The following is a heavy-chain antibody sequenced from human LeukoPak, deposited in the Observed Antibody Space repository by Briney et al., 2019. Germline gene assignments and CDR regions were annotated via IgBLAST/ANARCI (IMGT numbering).Heavy chain of an antibody. J-gene: IGHJ6*02. CDR1: GFTVSSNY. Sequence: GGSLRLSCAASGFTVSSNYMSWVRQAPGKGLEWVSVIYSGGSTYYADSVKGRFTISRDNSKSTLYLQMNSLRAEDTAVYYCARAVYGDYPPYYGMDVWGQGTTVTVSS. D-gene: IGHD4-17*01. V-gene: IGHV3-53*01. CDR2: IYSGGST. CDR3: ARAVYGDYPPYYGMDV.